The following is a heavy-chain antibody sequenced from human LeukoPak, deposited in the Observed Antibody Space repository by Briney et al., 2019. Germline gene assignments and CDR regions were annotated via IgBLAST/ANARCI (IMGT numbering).Heavy chain of an antibody. CDR1: GYTFTSYG. Sequence: ASVKVSCKASGYTFTSYGISWVRQAPGQGLDWMGWISAYNGNTNYAQKLQGRVTMTTDTSTSTAYMELRSLRSDDTAVYYCARVVLLWFGEQKGIDYWGQGTLVTVSS. V-gene: IGHV1-18*04. D-gene: IGHD3-10*01. J-gene: IGHJ4*02. CDR2: ISAYNGNT. CDR3: ARVVLLWFGEQKGIDY.